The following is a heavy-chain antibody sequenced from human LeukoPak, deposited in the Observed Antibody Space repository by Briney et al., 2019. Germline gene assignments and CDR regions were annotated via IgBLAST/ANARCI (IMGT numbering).Heavy chain of an antibody. CDR1: GFTFSSYA. V-gene: IGHV3-23*01. Sequence: GGSLRLSCAASGFTFSSYAMVWVRQAPGKGLEWVSGITRTGSITYYADSVKGRFTISRDNSKNTLYLQMNSLRAEDTAVYYCARGRTYYDFWSEFDYWGQGTLVTVSS. D-gene: IGHD3-3*01. CDR3: ARGRTYYDFWSEFDY. J-gene: IGHJ4*02. CDR2: ITRTGSIT.